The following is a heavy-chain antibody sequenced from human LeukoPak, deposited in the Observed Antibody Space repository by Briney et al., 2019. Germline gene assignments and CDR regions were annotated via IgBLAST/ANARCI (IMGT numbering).Heavy chain of an antibody. V-gene: IGHV4-30-4*08. J-gene: IGHJ5*02. CDR2: IYYSGST. D-gene: IGHD3-10*01. Sequence: PSETLSLTCTVSGGSISSGDYYWGWIRQPAGKGLEWIGYIYYSGSTYYNPSLKSRVTISVDTSKNQFSLKLSSVTAADTAVYYCAREKDVDYYGSGSYYNWFDPWGQGTLVTVSS. CDR1: GGSISSGDYY. CDR3: AREKDVDYYGSGSYYNWFDP.